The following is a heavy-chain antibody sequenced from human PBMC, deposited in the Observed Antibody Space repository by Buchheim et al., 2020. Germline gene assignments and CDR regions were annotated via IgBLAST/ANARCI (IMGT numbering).Heavy chain of an antibody. CDR2: LFYSGST. Sequence: QLQLQESGPGLVKPSETLSLTCTVSGGSITSSSYYWGWIRQPPGKGLEWIGSLFYSGSTYYNPSLKSRVTISVDTSKYHFYLKMRSVTAADTAVYYCARGGPITMLRGVPFDSWGQGIL. CDR3: ARGGPITMLRGVPFDS. CDR1: GGSITSSSYY. J-gene: IGHJ4*02. V-gene: IGHV4-39*02. D-gene: IGHD3-10*01.